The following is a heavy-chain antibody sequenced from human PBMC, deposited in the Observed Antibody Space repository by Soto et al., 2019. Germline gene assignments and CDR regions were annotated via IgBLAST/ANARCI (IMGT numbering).Heavy chain of an antibody. D-gene: IGHD1-26*01. CDR3: ARHQSYFDGFDI. CDR2: LYPGDSDT. J-gene: IGHJ3*02. Sequence: GESLKISCQGFGYNFTNYWIGWVRQKPGKGLEWMGILYPGDSDTRYSPSFQGQVTISADRSISTAHLQWSSLKASDTAMYYCARHQSYFDGFDIWGQGTLVTVSS. V-gene: IGHV5-51*01. CDR1: GYNFTNYW.